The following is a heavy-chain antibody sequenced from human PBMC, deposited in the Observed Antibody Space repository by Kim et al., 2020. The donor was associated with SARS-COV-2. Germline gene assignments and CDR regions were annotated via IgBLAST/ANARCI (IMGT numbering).Heavy chain of an antibody. V-gene: IGHV3-43*01. CDR3: AKDIYPRIAARGGDYYYGMDV. J-gene: IGHJ6*02. Sequence: GGSLRLSCAASGFTFDDYTMHWVRQAPGKGLEWVSLISWDGGSTYYADSVKGRFTISRDNSKNSLYLQMNSLRTEDTALYYCAKDIYPRIAARGGDYYYGMDVRGQGTTVTVSS. CDR2: ISWDGGST. CDR1: GFTFDDYT. D-gene: IGHD6-6*01.